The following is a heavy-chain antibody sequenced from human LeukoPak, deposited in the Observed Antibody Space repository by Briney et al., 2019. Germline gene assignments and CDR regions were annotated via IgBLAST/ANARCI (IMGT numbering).Heavy chain of an antibody. CDR3: ARVYYSNSYDYWYFDL. CDR1: GGSISGFY. D-gene: IGHD6-13*01. V-gene: IGHV4-59*01. Sequence: SETLSLTCTVSGGSISGFYWSWIRQPPGKGLEWIGYMSNNGATTYNPSLKSRVTISIDMSNNHFSLTLKSVTAADKAVYYCARVYYSNSYDYWYFDLWGRGTLVTVSS. J-gene: IGHJ2*01. CDR2: MSNNGAT.